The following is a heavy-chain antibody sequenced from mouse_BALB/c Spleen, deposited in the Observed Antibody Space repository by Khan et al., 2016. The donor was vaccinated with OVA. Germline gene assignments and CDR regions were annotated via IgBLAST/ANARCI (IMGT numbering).Heavy chain of an antibody. Sequence: EVKLEESGGGLVQPGGSMKLSCVASGFTFSNYWMNWVRQSPEKGLEWVAEIRLKSNNYATHYAESVKGRFTISRDDSKSSVYLQMNNLRAEDTGIYYCTPYGNYAAMDYWGQGTSVTVSS. CDR1: GFTFSNYW. V-gene: IGHV6-6*02. CDR3: TPYGNYAAMDY. CDR2: IRLKSNNYAT. D-gene: IGHD2-1*01. J-gene: IGHJ4*01.